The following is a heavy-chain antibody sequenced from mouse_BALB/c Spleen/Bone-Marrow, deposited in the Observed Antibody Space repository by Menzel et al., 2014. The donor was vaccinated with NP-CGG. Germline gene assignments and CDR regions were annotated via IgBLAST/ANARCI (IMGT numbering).Heavy chain of an antibody. Sequence: VQLKESGPGLVKPSRSLSLICSVTGYSITSGYYWNWTRQFPGNKLEWMGYISYDGYNKYNPSLKNRISITRDTSENQFFLKLSSVTTEDTATYYCARDPHYGDYLGDYWGQGTTLTVSS. D-gene: IGHD2-13*01. CDR2: ISYDGYN. V-gene: IGHV3-6*02. CDR3: ARDPHYGDYLGDY. CDR1: GYSITSGYY. J-gene: IGHJ2*01.